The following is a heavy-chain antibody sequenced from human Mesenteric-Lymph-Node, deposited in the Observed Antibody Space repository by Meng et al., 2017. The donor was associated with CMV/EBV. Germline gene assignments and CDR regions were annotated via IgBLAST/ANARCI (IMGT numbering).Heavy chain of an antibody. Sequence: GGSLRLSCVASGFTFSAYTMNWVRQAPGKGLEWVSSISGSGSFIHYADSVRGRFTISRDNAENSLYLQMNSLRAEDTAVYYCARRAEYCSSTSCPFDYWGRGTLVTVSS. CDR1: GFTFSAYT. CDR2: ISGSGSFI. J-gene: IGHJ4*02. V-gene: IGHV3-21*01. CDR3: ARRAEYCSSTSCPFDY. D-gene: IGHD2-2*01.